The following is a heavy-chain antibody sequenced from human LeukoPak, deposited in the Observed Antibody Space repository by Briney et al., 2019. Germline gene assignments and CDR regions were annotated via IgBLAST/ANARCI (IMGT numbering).Heavy chain of an antibody. D-gene: IGHD2-21*02. CDR3: ATDQIQVVVTSFSTRTNDY. Sequence: ASVKVSCTASGYTFTSYYMHWVRQAPGQGLEWMGIINPSGGSTSNAQKFQGRDTMTRDRSTSTVYMEMSSLRSEDTAVYYCATDQIQVVVTSFSTRTNDYWGQGTLVTVSS. CDR1: GYTFTSYY. CDR2: INPSGGST. J-gene: IGHJ4*02. V-gene: IGHV1-46*01.